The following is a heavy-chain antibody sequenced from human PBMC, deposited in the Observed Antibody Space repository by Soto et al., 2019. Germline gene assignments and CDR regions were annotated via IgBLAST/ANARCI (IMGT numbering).Heavy chain of an antibody. V-gene: IGHV4-31*03. CDR3: ARDRTVRGVMDAFDI. CDR1: GGSISSGGYY. CDR2: IYYSGST. J-gene: IGHJ3*02. Sequence: QVQLQESGPGLVKPSQTLSLTCTVSGGSISSGGYYWSWIRQHPGKGLEWIGYIYYSGSTYYNPSLKSRVTISVDTSKNQFSLKLSSVTAADTAVYYCARDRTVRGVMDAFDIWGQGTMVTVSS. D-gene: IGHD3-10*01.